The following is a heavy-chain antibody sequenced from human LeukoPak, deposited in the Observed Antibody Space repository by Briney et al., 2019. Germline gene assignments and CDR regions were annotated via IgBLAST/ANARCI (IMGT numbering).Heavy chain of an antibody. J-gene: IGHJ6*03. D-gene: IGHD2-2*01. CDR1: GGTFSSYA. V-gene: IGHV1-69*05. CDR3: ARDTLSAAGYMDV. Sequence: RASVKVSCKASGGTFSSYAISWVRQAPGQGLEWMGGIIPIFGTANYAQKFQGRVTITTDESTSTAYMELSRLRSDDTAVYYCARDTLSAAGYMDVWGKGTTVTVSS. CDR2: IIPIFGTA.